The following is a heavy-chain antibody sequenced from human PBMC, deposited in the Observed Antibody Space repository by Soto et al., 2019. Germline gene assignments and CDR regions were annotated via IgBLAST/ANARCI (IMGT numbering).Heavy chain of an antibody. J-gene: IGHJ6*02. D-gene: IGHD2-2*01. V-gene: IGHV4-34*01. CDR2: INHSGST. CDR1: GGSFSGYY. Sequence: SETLSLTCAVYGGSFSGYYWNWIRQPPGKGLEWIGEINHSGSTNYNPSLKSRVTISVDTSKNQFSLKLSSVTAADTAVYYCARQKPAASYYYYYGMDVWGQGTTVTVS. CDR3: ARQKPAASYYYYYGMDV.